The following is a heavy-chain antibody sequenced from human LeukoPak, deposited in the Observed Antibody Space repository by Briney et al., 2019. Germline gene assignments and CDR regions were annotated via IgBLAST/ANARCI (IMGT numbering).Heavy chain of an antibody. CDR3: ARDNYGDYTIDY. J-gene: IGHJ4*02. V-gene: IGHV3-33*08. D-gene: IGHD4-17*01. Sequence: GGSLRLSCAASGFTFSSYSMNWVRQAPGKGLEWVAIIWYDGSNKTYEDSVKGRFTISRDNSKNTLYLQMNSLRAEDTAVYYCARDNYGDYTIDYWGQGTLVAVSS. CDR1: GFTFSSYS. CDR2: IWYDGSNK.